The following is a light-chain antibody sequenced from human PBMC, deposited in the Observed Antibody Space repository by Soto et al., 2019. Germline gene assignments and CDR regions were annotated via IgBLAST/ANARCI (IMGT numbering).Light chain of an antibody. CDR2: EVS. CDR3: SSYTSSSTPGV. Sequence: QSALTQPASVSGSPGQSITISCTGTSSDVGGYNYVSWYQQHPGKAPKLMIYEVSTRPSGVSNRFSGSKSGNTASLNISGLQSEDEADYYCSSYTSSSTPGVFGGGTKLTVL. CDR1: SSDVGGYNY. J-gene: IGLJ3*02. V-gene: IGLV2-14*01.